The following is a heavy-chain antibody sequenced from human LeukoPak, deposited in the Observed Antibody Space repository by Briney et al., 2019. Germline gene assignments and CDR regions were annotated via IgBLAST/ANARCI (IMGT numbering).Heavy chain of an antibody. CDR2: ISSNGGST. CDR1: GFTFSSYA. Sequence: PGGSLRLSCAASGFTFSSYAMHWVRQALGKGLEYVSAISSNGGSTYYANSVKGRFTISRDNSKNTLYLQMGSLRAEDMAVYYCARGGYSGYDFGVRGDYWGQGTLVTVSS. CDR3: ARGGYSGYDFGVRGDY. J-gene: IGHJ4*02. D-gene: IGHD5-12*01. V-gene: IGHV3-64*01.